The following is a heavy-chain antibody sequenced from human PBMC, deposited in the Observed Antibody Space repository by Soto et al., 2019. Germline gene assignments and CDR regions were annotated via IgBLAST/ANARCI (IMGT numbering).Heavy chain of an antibody. Sequence: SETLSLTCTVAGGSISSGGDYWSWIRQHPGKGLEWIGYIYYSGSTYYNPSLKSRVTISVDTSKNQFSLKLSSVTAADTAVYYCARSRVYYYYYMDVWGKGTTVTVSS. CDR3: ARSRVYYYYYMDV. V-gene: IGHV4-31*03. CDR1: GGSISSGGDY. J-gene: IGHJ6*03. CDR2: IYYSGST.